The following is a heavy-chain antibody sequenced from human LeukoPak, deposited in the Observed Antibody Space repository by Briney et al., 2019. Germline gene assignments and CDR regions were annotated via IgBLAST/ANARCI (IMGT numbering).Heavy chain of an antibody. J-gene: IGHJ4*02. Sequence: SVKVSCKASGYTFTYRYLHWERQAPGQALEWMGWITPFNGNTNYAQKFQDRVTITRDRSMSTAYMELSSLRSEDTAMYYCATSSSWYPFDYWGQGTLVTVSS. D-gene: IGHD6-13*01. CDR1: GYTFTYRY. CDR3: ATSSSWYPFDY. CDR2: ITPFNGNT. V-gene: IGHV1-45*02.